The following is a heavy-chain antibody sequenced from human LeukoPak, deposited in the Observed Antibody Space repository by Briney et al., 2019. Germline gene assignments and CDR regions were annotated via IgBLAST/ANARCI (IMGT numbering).Heavy chain of an antibody. Sequence: ASVKVSCKASGYTFTSYGIRWVRQAPGQGLEWVGWISAYNGNTNYAQKLQGRVTITTDTSTSTAYMELRSLRSDATAVYYCARGRSTTHLDYWGQGTLVTVSS. D-gene: IGHD1-1*01. CDR1: GYTFTSYG. J-gene: IGHJ4*02. CDR2: ISAYNGNT. V-gene: IGHV1-18*01. CDR3: ARGRSTTHLDY.